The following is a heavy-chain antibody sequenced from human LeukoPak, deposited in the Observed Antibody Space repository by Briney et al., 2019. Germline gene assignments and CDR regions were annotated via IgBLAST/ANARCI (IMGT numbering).Heavy chain of an antibody. J-gene: IGHJ6*03. D-gene: IGHD6-13*01. V-gene: IGHV3-23*01. Sequence: GGSLRLSCAASGFTFSSYAMSWVRQAPGKGLEWVSAISGSGGSTYYADSVKGRFTISRDNAKNSLYLQMNSLRAEDPAVYYCARASRLVRGSWYHAGYYYYYYMDVWGKGTTVTISS. CDR2: ISGSGGST. CDR1: GFTFSSYA. CDR3: ARASRLVRGSWYHAGYYYYYYMDV.